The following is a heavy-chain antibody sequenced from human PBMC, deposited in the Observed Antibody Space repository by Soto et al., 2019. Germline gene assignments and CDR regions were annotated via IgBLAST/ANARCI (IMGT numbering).Heavy chain of an antibody. Sequence: SETLSLTCAVSGGSISSGGYSWSWIRQPPGKGMEWIGYIYHSGSTYYNPSLKSRVTISVDRSKNQFSLKLSSVTAADTAVFYCARDLMGLAVSHYHYYAMDVWGQGTTVTVSS. D-gene: IGHD6-19*01. CDR1: GGSISSGGYS. J-gene: IGHJ6*02. CDR2: IYHSGST. V-gene: IGHV4-30-2*01. CDR3: ARDLMGLAVSHYHYYAMDV.